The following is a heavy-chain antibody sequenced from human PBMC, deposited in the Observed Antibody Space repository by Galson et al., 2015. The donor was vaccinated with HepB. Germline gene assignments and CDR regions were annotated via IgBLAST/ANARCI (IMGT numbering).Heavy chain of an antibody. J-gene: IGHJ6*03. CDR2: IYYSGST. D-gene: IGHD3-9*01. CDR3: AKVTILTGYDYWYYMDV. Sequence: KGLEWIGNIYYSGSTYYNPSLKSRVTISVDTSKNQFSLKLSSVIAADTAVYYCAKVTILTGYDYWYYMDVWGKGTTVTVSS. V-gene: IGHV4-39*01.